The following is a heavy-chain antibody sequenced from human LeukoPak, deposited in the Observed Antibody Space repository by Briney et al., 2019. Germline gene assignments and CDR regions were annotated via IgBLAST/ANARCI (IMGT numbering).Heavy chain of an antibody. CDR2: MNPNSGNT. J-gene: IGHJ4*02. CDR3: ARASGWYGYFDY. D-gene: IGHD6-19*01. Sequence: ASVKVSCKASGYTFTSYDINWVRQATGQGLEWMGWMNPNSGNTGYAQKLQGRVTMTTDTSTSTAYMELRSLRSDDTAVYYCARASGWYGYFDYWGQGTLVTVSS. CDR1: GYTFTSYD. V-gene: IGHV1-8*01.